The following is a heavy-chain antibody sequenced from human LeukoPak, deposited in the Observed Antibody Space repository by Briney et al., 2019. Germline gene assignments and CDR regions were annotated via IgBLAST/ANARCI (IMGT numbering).Heavy chain of an antibody. V-gene: IGHV1-18*01. Sequence: ASVKVSCKASGYTFTSYGIGWVRQAPGQGLECMGWISGYNGNTNYAQKLQGRVTMTTDTSTSTAYMELRSLRSDDTAVYYCAGSPAGQTPDYWGQGTLVTVSS. D-gene: IGHD3-10*01. CDR3: AGSPAGQTPDY. CDR1: GYTFTSYG. J-gene: IGHJ4*02. CDR2: ISGYNGNT.